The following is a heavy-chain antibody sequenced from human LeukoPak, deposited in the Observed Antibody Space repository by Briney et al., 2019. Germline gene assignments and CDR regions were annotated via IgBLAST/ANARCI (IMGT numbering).Heavy chain of an antibody. CDR1: GGSISSSSYY. CDR2: IYYTGST. Sequence: SETLSLTCTVSGGSISSSSYYWRWIRQPPGKGLEWIGTIYYTGSTYYNPSLESRVTMSVDMSTNQFSLRLSSVAASDTSVSYCTRDLSLGGAFDIWGQGTMVTVSS. V-gene: IGHV4-39*02. J-gene: IGHJ3*02. CDR3: TRDLSLGGAFDI. D-gene: IGHD1-26*01.